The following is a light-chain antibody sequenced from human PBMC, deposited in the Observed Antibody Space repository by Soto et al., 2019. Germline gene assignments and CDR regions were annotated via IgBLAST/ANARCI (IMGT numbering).Light chain of an antibody. CDR3: QHYNKRPLT. CDR2: GAS. Sequence: TRSPGSLSLCPGERATLSFKTSQTSGSNFLAWYQHKPGQAPRLLIYGASTRASGIPARFSGSGSGTEFTLTISSLQSEDFAVYYCQHYNKRPLTFCQGTNVDIK. V-gene: IGKV3-15*01. J-gene: IGKJ1*01. CDR1: QTSGSN.